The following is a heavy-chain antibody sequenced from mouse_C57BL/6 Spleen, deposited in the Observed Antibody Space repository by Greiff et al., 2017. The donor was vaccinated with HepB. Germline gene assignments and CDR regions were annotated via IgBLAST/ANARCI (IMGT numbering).Heavy chain of an antibody. V-gene: IGHV5-17*01. D-gene: IGHD2-3*01. CDR1: GFTFSDYG. J-gene: IGHJ2*01. Sequence: EVKLQESGGGLVKPGGYLKLSCAASGFTFSDYGMHWVRQAPEKGLEWIAYISSGSSTIYYADTVKGRFTISRDNAKNTLFLQMTSLRSEDTAMYYCSRNVDGYYVFDYWGQGTTLTVSS. CDR3: SRNVDGYYVFDY. CDR2: ISSGSSTI.